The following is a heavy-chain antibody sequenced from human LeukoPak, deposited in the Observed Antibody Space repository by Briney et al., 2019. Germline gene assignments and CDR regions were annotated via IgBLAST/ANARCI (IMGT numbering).Heavy chain of an antibody. D-gene: IGHD1-26*01. V-gene: IGHV1-46*01. CDR3: ARDLLSIVGATYFDP. CDR1: GYTFTSYY. J-gene: IGHJ5*02. Sequence: ASVTVSCKASGYTFTSYYMHWVRQAPGQGLEWMGIINPSGGSTSYAQKFQGRVTMTRDTSTSTVYMELSSLRSEDTAVYYCARDLLSIVGATYFDPWGQGTLVTVSS. CDR2: INPSGGST.